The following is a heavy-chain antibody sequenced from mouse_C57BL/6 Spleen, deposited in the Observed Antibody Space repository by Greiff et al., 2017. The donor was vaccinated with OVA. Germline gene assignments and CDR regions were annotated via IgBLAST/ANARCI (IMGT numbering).Heavy chain of an antibody. Sequence: EVKLMESGPGLVKPSQSLSLTCSVTGYSITSGYYWNWIRQFPGNKLEWMGYISYDGSNNYNPSLKNRISITRDTSKNQFFLKLNSVTTEDTATYYCARDRDSNYDAMDYWGQGTSVTVSS. V-gene: IGHV3-6*01. CDR1: GYSITSGYY. CDR2: ISYDGSN. CDR3: ARDRDSNYDAMDY. J-gene: IGHJ4*01. D-gene: IGHD2-5*01.